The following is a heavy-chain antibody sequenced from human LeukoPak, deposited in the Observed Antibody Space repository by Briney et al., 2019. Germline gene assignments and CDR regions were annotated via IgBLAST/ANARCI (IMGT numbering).Heavy chain of an antibody. D-gene: IGHD3-16*01. J-gene: IGHJ4*02. Sequence: GRSPRLSCAASGFTFSSYAMHWVRQAPGKGLEWVAVISYDGNNKYCADSVKGRFTISRDNSKNTLYLQMNSLRPEDTAVYYCARWGKITRVNDYWGQGTLVTVSS. CDR3: ARWGKITRVNDY. V-gene: IGHV3-30-3*01. CDR1: GFTFSSYA. CDR2: ISYDGNNK.